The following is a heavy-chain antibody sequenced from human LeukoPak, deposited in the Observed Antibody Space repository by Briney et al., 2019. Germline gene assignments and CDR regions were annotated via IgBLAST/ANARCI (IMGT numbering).Heavy chain of an antibody. D-gene: IGHD3-10*01. CDR3: ARDSRLRGSGSYNYYYGMDV. CDR1: GFTFSNYS. V-gene: IGHV3-21*01. Sequence: GGSLRLSCAASGFTFSNYSLNWVRQAPGKGLEWVSSISSSSSYIYYADSVKGRFTISRDNAKKSVYLQMNSLRAEDTSVYYCARDSRLRGSGSYNYYYGMDVWGQGTTVTVSS. J-gene: IGHJ6*02. CDR2: ISSSSSYI.